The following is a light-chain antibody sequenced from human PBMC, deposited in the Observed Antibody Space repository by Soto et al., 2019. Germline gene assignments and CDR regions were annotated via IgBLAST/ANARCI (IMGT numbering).Light chain of an antibody. V-gene: IGKV1-13*02. CDR2: DAS. CDR3: QQYGSSPYT. CDR1: QGISSA. Sequence: AIQLTQSPSSLSASVGDSVTITCRASQGISSALAWYQQTPGRAPKLLIYDASNRATGIPDRFSGSGSVADFTLTISRLEPEDFAVYYCQQYGSSPYTFGQGTKLEI. J-gene: IGKJ2*01.